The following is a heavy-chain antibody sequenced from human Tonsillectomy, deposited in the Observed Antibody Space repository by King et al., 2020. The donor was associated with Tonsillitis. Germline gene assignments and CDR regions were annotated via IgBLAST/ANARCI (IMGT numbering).Heavy chain of an antibody. CDR1: GFTVSSSY. D-gene: IGHD5-18*01. Sequence: DVQLVESGGGLVQPGGSLRLSCAASGFTVSSSYMTWVRQAPGKGLEWVSVIYSGGSGGSTYYADPVKGRFTISRDNSRNTVYLQMNSLRAEDTAVYYCARSDTVMFHFDYWGQGTLVTVSS. V-gene: IGHV3-66*01. J-gene: IGHJ4*02. CDR3: ARSDTVMFHFDY. CDR2: IYSGGSGGST.